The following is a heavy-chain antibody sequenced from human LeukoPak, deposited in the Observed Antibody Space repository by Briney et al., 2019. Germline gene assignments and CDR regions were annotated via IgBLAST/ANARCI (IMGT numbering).Heavy chain of an antibody. CDR3: ARWGMVRGVFRFDP. D-gene: IGHD3-10*01. CDR2: IYYSGST. Sequence: PSETLSLTCTVSGGSISSSSYYWGWIRQPPGKGLEWIGSIYYSGSTYYNPSLKSRVTISVDTSKNQFSLKLGSVTAADTAVYYCARWGMVRGVFRFDPWGQGTLVTVSS. V-gene: IGHV4-39*07. CDR1: GGSISSSSYY. J-gene: IGHJ5*02.